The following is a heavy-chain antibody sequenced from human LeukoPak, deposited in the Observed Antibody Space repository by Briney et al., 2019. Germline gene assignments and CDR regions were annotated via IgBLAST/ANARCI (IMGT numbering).Heavy chain of an antibody. J-gene: IGHJ6*02. CDR1: GFTFSSYS. Sequence: PGGSLRLSCAASGFTFSSYSMNWVRQAPGKGLEWVSSISSSSSYIYYADSVKGRFTISRDNAKNSLYLQMNSLRAEDTAVYYCARGRSGWSAGFYYGMDVWGQGTTVTVSS. CDR2: ISSSSSYI. CDR3: ARGRSGWSAGFYYGMDV. V-gene: IGHV3-21*01. D-gene: IGHD6-19*01.